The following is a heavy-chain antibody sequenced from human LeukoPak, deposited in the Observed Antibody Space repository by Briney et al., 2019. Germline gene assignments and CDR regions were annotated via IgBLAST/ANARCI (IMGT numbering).Heavy chain of an antibody. CDR3: AKVPLWSGYDNDFDY. Sequence: KPSETLSLTCTVSGGSISSGDYYWSWIRQPPGKGLEWIGYIYYSGSTYYNPSLKSRVTISVDTSKNQFSLKLSSVTAADTAVYYCAKVPLWSGYDNDFDYWGQGTLVTVSS. D-gene: IGHD5-12*01. J-gene: IGHJ4*02. CDR2: IYYSGST. CDR1: GGSISSGDYY. V-gene: IGHV4-30-4*01.